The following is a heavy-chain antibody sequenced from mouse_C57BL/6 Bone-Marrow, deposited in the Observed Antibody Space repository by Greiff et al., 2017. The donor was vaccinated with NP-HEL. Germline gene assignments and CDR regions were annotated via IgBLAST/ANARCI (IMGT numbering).Heavy chain of an antibody. J-gene: IGHJ4*01. CDR1: GFTFSDYY. V-gene: IGHV5-16*01. D-gene: IGHD2-10*02. CDR3: AREGGYDYYAMDY. Sequence: EVQLVESEGGLVQPGSSMKLSCTASGFTFSDYYMAWVRQVPEKGLEWVANINYDGSSTYYLDSLKSRFIISRDNAKNILYLQMSSLKSEDTATYYCAREGGYDYYAMDYWGQGTSVTVSS. CDR2: INYDGSST.